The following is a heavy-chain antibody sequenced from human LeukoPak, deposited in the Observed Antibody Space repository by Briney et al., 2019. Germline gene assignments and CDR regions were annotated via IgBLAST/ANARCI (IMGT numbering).Heavy chain of an antibody. D-gene: IGHD3-22*01. V-gene: IGHV3-7*01. CDR2: VKQDESEK. CDR3: ARDRDYHDDRTDYYYDAFDI. CDR1: GFTFSNYW. Sequence: GGSLRLSCAGSGFTFSNYWMTWVRQAPGKGLEWVANVKQDESEKHYVDSVKGRFTISRDNAKSSLYLRMDSLRVEETAVYYCARDRDYHDDRTDYYYDAFDIWGQGTTVTVSS. J-gene: IGHJ3*02.